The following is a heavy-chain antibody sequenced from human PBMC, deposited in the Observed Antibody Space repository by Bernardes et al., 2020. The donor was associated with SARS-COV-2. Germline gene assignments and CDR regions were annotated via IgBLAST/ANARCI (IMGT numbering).Heavy chain of an antibody. J-gene: IGHJ6*02. CDR2: ISAYNGNT. CDR1: GYTFTSYG. CDR3: ARDFTGYYDFWSGYYYGMDV. D-gene: IGHD3-3*01. V-gene: IGHV1-18*04. Sequence: SVKVSCKASGYTFTSYGISWVRQAPGQGLEWMGWISAYNGNTNYAQKLQGRVTMTTDTSTSTAYMELRSLRSDDTAVYYCARDFTGYYDFWSGYYYGMDVWGQGTTVTVSS.